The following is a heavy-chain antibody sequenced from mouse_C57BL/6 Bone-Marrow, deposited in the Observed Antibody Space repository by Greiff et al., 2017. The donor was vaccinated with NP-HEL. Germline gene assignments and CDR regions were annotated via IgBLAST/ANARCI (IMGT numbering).Heavy chain of an antibody. Sequence: VQLQQSGAELMKPGASVKLSCKATGYTFTGYWIEWVKQRPGHGLEWIGEILPGSGSTNYNEKFKGKATFTADTSSNPAYMQLSSLTTEDSAIYYCARAWEIYYGNRYWYFDVWGTGTTVTVSS. CDR2: ILPGSGST. J-gene: IGHJ1*03. CDR3: ARAWEIYYGNRYWYFDV. CDR1: GYTFTGYW. D-gene: IGHD2-1*01. V-gene: IGHV1-9*01.